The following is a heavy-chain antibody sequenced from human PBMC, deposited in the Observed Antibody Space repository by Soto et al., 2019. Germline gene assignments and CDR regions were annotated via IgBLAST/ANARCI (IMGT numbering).Heavy chain of an antibody. CDR3: ARSGDYGDHYFYHYGMAV. J-gene: IGHJ6*02. CDR2: ISYDGSNR. D-gene: IGHD4-17*01. CDR1: GFSFSNYA. V-gene: IGHV3-30*04. Sequence: QVQLVESGGGVVQPGRSLRLSGAAYGFSFSNYAMHWVRETPGKGLEWVAVISYDGSNRYSADSVKGRFTISRDNSKNTLYLQVNSLRAEDTAVYYCARSGDYGDHYFYHYGMAVWGQGTTVTVSS.